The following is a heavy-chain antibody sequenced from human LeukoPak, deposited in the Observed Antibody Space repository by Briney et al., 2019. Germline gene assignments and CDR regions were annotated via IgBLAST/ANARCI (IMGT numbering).Heavy chain of an antibody. D-gene: IGHD3-22*01. CDR2: IYYGGST. CDR3: ASLPTVYSRGYLAL. J-gene: IGHJ4*02. CDR1: GGSINSSSYY. V-gene: IGHV4-39*07. Sequence: SETLSLTCAVSGGSINSSSYYWGWIRQPPGKGLEWIGSIYYGGSTYYNPSLKSRVTMSVDMSKNQFSLKLSSVTAADTAVYYCASLPTVYSRGYLALWGQGTLVTVSS.